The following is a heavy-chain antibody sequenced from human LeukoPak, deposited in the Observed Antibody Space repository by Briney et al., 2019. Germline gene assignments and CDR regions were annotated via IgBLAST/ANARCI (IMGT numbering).Heavy chain of an antibody. CDR3: ARDNSVGDIAWWFDP. D-gene: IGHD3-10*01. J-gene: IGHJ5*02. V-gene: IGHV1-46*01. CDR2: INPTGTGT. Sequence: ASVKVPCKASGYTFINNWMHWVRQAPGQGLEWIGLINPTGTGTLYAQKFQGRVTMTRDMSTSTDYMELSSLRSEDTAVYYCARDNSVGDIAWWFDPWGQGTLVTVSS. CDR1: GYTFINNW.